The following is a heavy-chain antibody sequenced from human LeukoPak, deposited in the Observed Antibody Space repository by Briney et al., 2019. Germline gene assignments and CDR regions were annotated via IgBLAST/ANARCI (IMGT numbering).Heavy chain of an antibody. CDR1: GFTFSSYG. J-gene: IGHJ6*03. Sequence: PGGSLRLSCAASGFTFSSYGMHWVRQAPGKGLEWVAVISYDGSNKYYADSVKGRFTISRDNSKNTLYLQMNSLRAEDTAVYYRAKNSVGGYYYYYYMDVWGKGTTVTVSS. V-gene: IGHV3-30*18. D-gene: IGHD2-15*01. CDR3: AKNSVGGYYYYYYMDV. CDR2: ISYDGSNK.